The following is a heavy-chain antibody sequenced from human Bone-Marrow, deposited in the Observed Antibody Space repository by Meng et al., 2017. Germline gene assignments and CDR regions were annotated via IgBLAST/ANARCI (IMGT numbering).Heavy chain of an antibody. J-gene: IGHJ4*02. CDR3: ARDYYYGLLY. CDR1: GFTFSSYD. Sequence: GESLKISCAACGFTFSSYDMHWVRQATGKGLEWVSAIGTAGDTYYPGSVKGQFTISRENAKNSLYLQMNSLRAGDTAVYYCARDYYYGLLYWGQGTVVTVSS. CDR2: IGTAGDT. V-gene: IGHV3-13*03. D-gene: IGHD3-10*01.